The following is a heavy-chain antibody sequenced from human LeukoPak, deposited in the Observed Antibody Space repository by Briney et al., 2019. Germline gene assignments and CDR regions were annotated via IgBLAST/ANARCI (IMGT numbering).Heavy chain of an antibody. V-gene: IGHV4-59*11. CDR2: IFFSGNT. J-gene: IGHJ4*02. CDR3: ARDRGEGIVGTFDY. D-gene: IGHD1-26*01. CDR1: GDSISNHY. Sequence: RSETVSLTCTVSGDSISNHYWSWIRQPPGKGLVWIGYIFFSGNTHYNPSLKSRVTMSVDTSKNQFSLRLSSVTPADTAVYYCARDRGEGIVGTFDYWGQGTLVTVSS.